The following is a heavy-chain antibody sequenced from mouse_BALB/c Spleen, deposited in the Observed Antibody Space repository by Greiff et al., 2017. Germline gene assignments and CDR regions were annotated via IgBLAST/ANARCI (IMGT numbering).Heavy chain of an antibody. CDR3: ARGGYAYGNLAY. V-gene: IGHV3-8*02. Sequence: EVKLQESGPSLVKPSQTLSLTCSVTGDSITSGYWNWIRKFPGNKLEYMGYISYSGSTYYNPSLKSRISITRDTSKNQYYLQLNSVTTEDTATYYCARGGYAYGNLAYWGQGTLVTVSA. D-gene: IGHD2-1*01. J-gene: IGHJ3*01. CDR2: ISYSGST. CDR1: GDSITSGY.